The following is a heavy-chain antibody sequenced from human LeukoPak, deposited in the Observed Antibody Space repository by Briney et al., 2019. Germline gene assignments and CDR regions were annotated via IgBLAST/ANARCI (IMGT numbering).Heavy chain of an antibody. J-gene: IGHJ4*02. Sequence: GGFLRLSWAASGCTFSSYAMHWVRQAPGKGLEWVAVISYDGSNKYYADSVKGRFTISRDNSKNTLYLQMNSLRAEDTAVYYCARDLSWQYFDYWGQGTLVTVSS. V-gene: IGHV3-30-3*01. CDR2: ISYDGSNK. CDR1: GCTFSSYA. CDR3: ARDLSWQYFDY.